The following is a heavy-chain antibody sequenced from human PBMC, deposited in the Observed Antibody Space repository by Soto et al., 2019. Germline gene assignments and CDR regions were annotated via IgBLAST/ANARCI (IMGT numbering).Heavy chain of an antibody. CDR3: ARIGRVLFDY. V-gene: IGHV4-39*01. J-gene: IGHJ4*02. D-gene: IGHD2-15*01. CDR2: IYYSGST. Sequence: PSETLSLTCTVSGGSISGYYWGWIRQPPGKGLEWIGSIYYSGSTYYNPSLKSRVTISVDTSKNQFSLKLSSVTAADTAVYYCARIGRVLFDYWGQGTLVTVSS. CDR1: GGSISGYY.